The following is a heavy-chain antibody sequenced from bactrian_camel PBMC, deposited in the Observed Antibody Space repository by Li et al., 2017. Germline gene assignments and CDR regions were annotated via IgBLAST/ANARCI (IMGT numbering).Heavy chain of an antibody. D-gene: IGHD2*01. CDR1: GVTFSRYS. CDR3: AAVRGVESICDGSARGYNY. J-gene: IGHJ4*01. Sequence: HVQLVESGGGSVQAGGSLRLSCAASGVTFSRYSMGWFRQVPGKERELIASVHTSSGRSYYADSAKGRFTISQDKAKNTLYLQMNSLKPEDTAMYYCAAVRGVESICDGSARGYNYWGQGTQVTVS. V-gene: IGHV3-3*01. CDR2: VHTSSGRS.